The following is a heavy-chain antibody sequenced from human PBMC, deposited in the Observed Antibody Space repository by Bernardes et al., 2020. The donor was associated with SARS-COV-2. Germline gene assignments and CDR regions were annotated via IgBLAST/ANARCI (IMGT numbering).Heavy chain of an antibody. V-gene: IGHV3-30*18. CDR3: VKRRAIFELWAGNFDY. CDR2: ISYEGSKK. Sequence: GGSLRLSCAASGFSFNNYGMHWVRQAPGKGLEWVAFISYEGSKKYYLDSLKGRFTISRDYSKSTLYLQMNSLREDDTAIYYCVKRRAIFELWAGNFDYWGLGTLVTVSS. CDR1: GFSFNNYG. J-gene: IGHJ4*02. D-gene: IGHD3-9*01.